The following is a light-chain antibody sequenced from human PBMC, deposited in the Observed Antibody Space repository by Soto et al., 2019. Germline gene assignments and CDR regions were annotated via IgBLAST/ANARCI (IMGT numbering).Light chain of an antibody. CDR1: ISDVGRYNL. V-gene: IGLV2-23*01. CDR3: RSYAGGASVV. J-gene: IGLJ2*01. CDR2: KDI. Sequence: QSALTQPASVSGSPGQSITISCTGTISDVGRYNLVSWYQQHPHKAPKLIIYKDIERPSGVSHRFSGSTSGNTASLTIAGLQTEDEAKYFCRSYAGGASVVFGGGTKLTVL.